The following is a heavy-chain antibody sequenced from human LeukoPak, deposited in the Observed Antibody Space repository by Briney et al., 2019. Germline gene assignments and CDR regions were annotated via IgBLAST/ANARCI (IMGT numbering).Heavy chain of an antibody. Sequence: GSVKVSCKASGYTFTGYYMHWVRQAPGQGLEWMGWINPNSGGTNYAQKFQGRVTMTRDTSISTAYMELSRLRSDDTAVYYCARDYYYGSGSYGNWGQGTLVTVSS. CDR1: GYTFTGYY. D-gene: IGHD3-10*01. V-gene: IGHV1-2*02. CDR2: INPNSGGT. CDR3: ARDYYYGSGSYGN. J-gene: IGHJ4*02.